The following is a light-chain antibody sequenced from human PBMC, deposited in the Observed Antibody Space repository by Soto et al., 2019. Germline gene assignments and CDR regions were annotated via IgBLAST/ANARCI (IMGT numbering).Light chain of an antibody. CDR1: QSVSSSY. CDR3: QQYNNWPWT. V-gene: IGKV3-15*01. CDR2: GAS. J-gene: IGKJ1*01. Sequence: IVLTQSPGTLSLSPGERATLSFRASQSVSSSYLAWYQQKPGQAPRLLIYGASTRATGIPARFSGSGSGTEFTLTISSLQSEDFAVYYCQQYNNWPWTFGQGTKVDIK.